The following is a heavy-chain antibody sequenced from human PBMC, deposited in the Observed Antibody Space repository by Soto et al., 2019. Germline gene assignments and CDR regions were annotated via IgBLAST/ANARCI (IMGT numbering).Heavy chain of an antibody. CDR1: GFTFSSYW. V-gene: IGHV3-74*01. Sequence: LRLSCAASGFTFSSYWMHWVRQAPGKGLVWVSRINSDGSSTSYADSVKGRFTISRDNAKNTLYLQMNSLRAEDTAVYYCAREDKWLQGETNWSQGTLVTVSS. J-gene: IGHJ4*02. CDR2: INSDGSST. D-gene: IGHD6-19*01. CDR3: AREDKWLQGETN.